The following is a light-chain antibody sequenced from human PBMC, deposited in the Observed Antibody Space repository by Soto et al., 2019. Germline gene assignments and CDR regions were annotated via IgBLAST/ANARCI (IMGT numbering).Light chain of an antibody. Sequence: EIVLTQSPGTLSLSPGERATLSCRASQSVSISYLAWYQQKPGQAPRLLIYGASTRATGIPDRFSGGGSGTDFTLTISRLEPEDFAVYYCQQHGSSPYIFGQGTKVEIK. CDR3: QQHGSSPYI. J-gene: IGKJ2*01. V-gene: IGKV3-20*01. CDR2: GAS. CDR1: QSVSISY.